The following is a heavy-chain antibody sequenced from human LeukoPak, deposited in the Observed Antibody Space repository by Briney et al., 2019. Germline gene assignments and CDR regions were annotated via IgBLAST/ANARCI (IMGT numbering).Heavy chain of an antibody. J-gene: IGHJ3*02. CDR2: IYYSGST. CDR3: AREPYYYDNRKDAFDI. Sequence: SETLSLTCTVSGGSISSYYWSWIRQPPGKGLEWIGYIYYSGSTNYNPSLKSRVTISVDTSKNQFSLKLSSVTAADTAVYYRAREPYYYDNRKDAFDIWGQGTMVTVSS. V-gene: IGHV4-59*01. D-gene: IGHD3-22*01. CDR1: GGSISSYY.